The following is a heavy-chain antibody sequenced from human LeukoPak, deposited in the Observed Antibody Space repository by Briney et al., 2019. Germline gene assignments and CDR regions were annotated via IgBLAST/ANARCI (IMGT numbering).Heavy chain of an antibody. CDR3: ARQGAEGSYGVIDFDY. J-gene: IGHJ4*02. Sequence: SETLSLTCTVSGGSISSSSYYWGWIRQPPGKGLEWIGSIYYSGSTYYNPSLKSRVTISVDTSKNQFSLKLSSVTAADTAVYYCARQGAEGSYGVIDFDYWDQGTLVTVSS. CDR2: IYYSGST. D-gene: IGHD5-18*01. CDR1: GGSISSSSYY. V-gene: IGHV4-39*01.